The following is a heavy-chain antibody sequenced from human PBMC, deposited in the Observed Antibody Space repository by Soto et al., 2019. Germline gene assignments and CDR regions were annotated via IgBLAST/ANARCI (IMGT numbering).Heavy chain of an antibody. CDR3: TTGGGY. V-gene: IGHV3-15*01. CDR2: MKSNNDGGTI. CDR1: GFTFSDAW. Sequence: EVQLVESGGGLVKPGGSLRLACAASGFTFSDAWMSWVRQAPGKGLECVGRMKSNNDGGTIEYAAPVKGRFTISRDDSKNTLYVEMNSLKTEDTAVYYCTTGGGYGGQGTLVTVSS. D-gene: IGHD3-16*01. J-gene: IGHJ4*02.